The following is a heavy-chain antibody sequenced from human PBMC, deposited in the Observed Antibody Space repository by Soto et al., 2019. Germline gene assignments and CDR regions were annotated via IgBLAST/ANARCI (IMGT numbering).Heavy chain of an antibody. CDR2: IYYSGST. Sequence: QLQLQESGPGLVKPSETLSLTCSVSGGSISSSSYFWGWIRQPPGKGLEWIGSIYYSGSTYYNPSPKSRVTVSVAPSKNQFSLKLSSVTAADTAVYYCARHPSDFWFDPWGQGTLVTVSS. V-gene: IGHV4-39*01. CDR1: GGSISSSSYF. J-gene: IGHJ5*02. D-gene: IGHD2-21*02. CDR3: ARHPSDFWFDP.